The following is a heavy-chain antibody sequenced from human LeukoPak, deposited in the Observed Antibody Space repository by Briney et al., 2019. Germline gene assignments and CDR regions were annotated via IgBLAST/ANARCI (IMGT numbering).Heavy chain of an antibody. CDR2: LETSAGDT. CDR3: AREFRYCARSGYYRRYAFDI. J-gene: IGHJ3*02. Sequence: ASVKGSCKGSGYTFTNDYMHWVRHAPGQGLEYMGILETSAGDTTHAQKFQGKVPMTTGTATITAYMALRSLSFDETAVYYCAREFRYCARSGYYRRYAFDICGRGKMV. CDR1: GYTFTNDY. V-gene: IGHV1-46*01. D-gene: IGHD3-22*01.